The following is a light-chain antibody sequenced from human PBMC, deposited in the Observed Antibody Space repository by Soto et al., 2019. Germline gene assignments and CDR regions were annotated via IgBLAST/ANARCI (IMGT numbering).Light chain of an antibody. CDR1: SSNIGAGYD. CDR2: ANS. Sequence: QSVLTQPPSVSGARGQRVTISCSGSSSNIGAGYDVQWYRQFPGTAPKLIIYANSDRPSGVPDRFSGSKSGTSASLAITGLQAEDEADYYCQSYDSSLIVSKVFGTGTKVTVL. CDR3: QSYDSSLIVSKV. V-gene: IGLV1-40*01. J-gene: IGLJ1*01.